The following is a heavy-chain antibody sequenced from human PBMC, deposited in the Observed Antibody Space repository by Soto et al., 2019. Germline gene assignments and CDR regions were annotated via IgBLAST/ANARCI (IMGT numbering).Heavy chain of an antibody. CDR2: IIPIFGTA. J-gene: IGHJ6*02. Sequence: SVKVSCKAAGGTFSSYAISWVRQAPGQGLEWMGGIIPIFGTANYAQKFQGRVTITADESTSTAYMELSRLRSDDTAVYYCARSGGYCTNGVCFLDYYYYGMDVWGQGTTVTVSS. V-gene: IGHV1-69*13. CDR3: ARSGGYCTNGVCFLDYYYYGMDV. D-gene: IGHD2-8*01. CDR1: GGTFSSYA.